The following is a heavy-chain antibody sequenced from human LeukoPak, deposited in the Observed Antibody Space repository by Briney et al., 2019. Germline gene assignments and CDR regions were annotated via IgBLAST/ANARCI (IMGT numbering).Heavy chain of an antibody. CDR2: IIPIFGTA. CDR1: GGTFSSYA. Sequence: SVKVSCKASGGTFSSYAISWVRQAPGHGLEWMGGIIPIFGTANYAQKFQGRVTITADESTSTAYMELSSLRSEDTAVYYCARDVSMVRGVTTDYWGQGTLVTVSS. V-gene: IGHV1-69*01. CDR3: ARDVSMVRGVTTDY. J-gene: IGHJ4*02. D-gene: IGHD3-10*01.